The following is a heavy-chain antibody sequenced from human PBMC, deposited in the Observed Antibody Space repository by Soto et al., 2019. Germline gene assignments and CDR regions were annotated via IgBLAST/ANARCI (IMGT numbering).Heavy chain of an antibody. D-gene: IGHD3-10*01. Sequence: QVQLQESGPGLVKPSQTLSLTCTVSGGSISSGGYYWSGIRQHPWKGLEWIGDIYYSGSTYYNPSLKSRVTISVDTSKNQFSLKLSSVTAADAAVYYCARDLDYYGSGSSGPYYYYGMDVWGQGTTVTVSS. V-gene: IGHV4-31*03. CDR3: ARDLDYYGSGSSGPYYYYGMDV. J-gene: IGHJ6*02. CDR1: GGSISSGGYY. CDR2: IYYSGST.